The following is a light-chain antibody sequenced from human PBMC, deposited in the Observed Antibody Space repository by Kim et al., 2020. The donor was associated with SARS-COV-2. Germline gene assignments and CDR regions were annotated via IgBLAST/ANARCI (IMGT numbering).Light chain of an antibody. CDR1: SSDGGGYNY. CDR2: DVS. Sequence: GQSFTLSCTGTSSDGGGYNYVSWYQQHPGKAPKLMIYDVSKRPSGVPDRFSGSKSGNTASLTISGLQAEDEADYYCCSYAGSYTYVFGTGTKVTVL. J-gene: IGLJ1*01. V-gene: IGLV2-11*01. CDR3: CSYAGSYTYV.